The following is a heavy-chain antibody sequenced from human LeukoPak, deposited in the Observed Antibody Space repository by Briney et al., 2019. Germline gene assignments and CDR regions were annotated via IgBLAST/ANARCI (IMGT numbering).Heavy chain of an antibody. CDR2: IYYSGST. D-gene: IGHD6-13*01. V-gene: IGHV4-39*01. Sequence: PSETLSLTCTVSGGSISSSGYYWGWIRQPPGKGLEWIGSIYYSGSTYYNPSLKSRVTISVDTSKNQFSLKLSSVTAADTAVCYCARHIGASSWYSSRLLGMDVWGQGTTVTVSS. J-gene: IGHJ6*02. CDR3: ARHIGASSWYSSRLLGMDV. CDR1: GGSISSSGYY.